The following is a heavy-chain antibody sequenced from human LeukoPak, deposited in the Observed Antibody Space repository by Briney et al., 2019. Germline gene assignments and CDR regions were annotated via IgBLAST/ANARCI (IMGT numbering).Heavy chain of an antibody. D-gene: IGHD6-19*01. V-gene: IGHV5-10-1*01. CDR2: VGPSDSYT. Sequence: GESLKISCKGSGYSFTSYWISWVRQMPGKGLEWMGRVGPSDSYTNYSPSFQGHVTISADKSISTAYLQWSSLKASDTAMYYCARDSQIAVAANYWGQGTLVTVSS. CDR1: GYSFTSYW. J-gene: IGHJ4*02. CDR3: ARDSQIAVAANY.